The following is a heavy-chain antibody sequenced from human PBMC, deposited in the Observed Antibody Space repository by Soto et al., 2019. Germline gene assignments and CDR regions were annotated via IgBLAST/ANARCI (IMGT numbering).Heavy chain of an antibody. CDR1: GGSISSYY. CDR2: IYYSGST. V-gene: IGHV4-59*08. CDR3: ARLQGGYCTNGVCSPGDWFDP. D-gene: IGHD2-8*01. J-gene: IGHJ5*02. Sequence: SETLSLTCTVSGGSISSYYWSWIRQPPGKGLEWIGYIYYSGSTNYNPSLKSRVTISVDTSKNQFSLKLSSVTAADTAVYYCARLQGGYCTNGVCSPGDWFDPWGQGTLVTVSS.